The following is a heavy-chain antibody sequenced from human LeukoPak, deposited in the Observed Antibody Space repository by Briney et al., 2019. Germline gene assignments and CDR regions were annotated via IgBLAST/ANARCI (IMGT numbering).Heavy chain of an antibody. CDR2: IRYDGSNK. J-gene: IGHJ3*02. CDR1: GFTFSSYG. Sequence: PGGSLRLSCAASGFTFSSYGMHWVRQAPGKGLEWVAFIRYDGSNKYYADSVKGRFTISRDNSKNTLYLQMNSLRAEDTAVYYCAKGFSQWLAKGYAFDIWGQGTMVTVSS. D-gene: IGHD6-19*01. CDR3: AKGFSQWLAKGYAFDI. V-gene: IGHV3-30*02.